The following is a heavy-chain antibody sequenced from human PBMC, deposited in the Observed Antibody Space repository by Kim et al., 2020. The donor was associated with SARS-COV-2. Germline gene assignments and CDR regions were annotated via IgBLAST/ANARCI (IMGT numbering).Heavy chain of an antibody. CDR3: ARGQAVDY. Sequence: SETLSLTCTVSGYSINSGYYWGWIRQPPGRGLEWIGSTYHSGTTYYNPSLKSRVTISVDTSKNQFSLKLRSVTAADTAVYYCARGQAVDYWGQGTLVTVSS. CDR1: GYSINSGYY. V-gene: IGHV4-38-2*02. CDR2: TYHSGTT. J-gene: IGHJ4*02.